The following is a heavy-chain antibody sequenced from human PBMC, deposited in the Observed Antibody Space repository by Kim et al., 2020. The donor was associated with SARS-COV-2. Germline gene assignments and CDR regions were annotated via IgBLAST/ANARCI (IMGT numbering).Heavy chain of an antibody. CDR2: IWYDGSNK. CDR1: GFTFSSYG. V-gene: IGHV3-33*06. D-gene: IGHD1-26*01. J-gene: IGHJ4*02. CDR3: AKDLSLVGATSGFDY. Sequence: GGSLRLSCAASGFTFSSYGMHWVRQAPGKGLEWVAVIWYDGSNKYYADSVKGRFTISRDNSKNTLYLQMNSLRAEDTAVYYCAKDLSLVGATSGFDYWGQGTLVTVSS.